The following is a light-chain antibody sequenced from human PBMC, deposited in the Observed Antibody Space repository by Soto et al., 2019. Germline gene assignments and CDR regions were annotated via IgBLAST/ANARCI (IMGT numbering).Light chain of an antibody. CDR2: SDD. Sequence: QSVLTQPPSGSGTPGQRVTISCSGSSSNIGGKTVTWYQQIPGQAPKVVIHSDDQRPSGVPDRFYGSKSGTSASLAISPVQSEDEGYYFCSSWDDILTVVFGGGTKLTVL. CDR1: SSNIGGKT. V-gene: IGLV1-44*01. CDR3: SSWDDILTVV. J-gene: IGLJ2*01.